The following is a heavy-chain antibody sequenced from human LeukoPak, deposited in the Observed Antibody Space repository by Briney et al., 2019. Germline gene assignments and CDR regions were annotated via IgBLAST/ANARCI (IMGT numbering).Heavy chain of an antibody. CDR2: ISSSSSYI. D-gene: IGHD1/OR15-1a*01. CDR1: GFAFSSYS. V-gene: IGHV3-21*01. J-gene: IGHJ4*02. Sequence: PGGSLRLSCAASGFAFSSYSMNWVRQAPGKGLEWVSSISSSSSYIYYADSVKGRFTISRDNAKNSLYLQMNSPRAEDTAVYYCARIERGTFDYWGQGTLVTVSS. CDR3: ARIERGTFDY.